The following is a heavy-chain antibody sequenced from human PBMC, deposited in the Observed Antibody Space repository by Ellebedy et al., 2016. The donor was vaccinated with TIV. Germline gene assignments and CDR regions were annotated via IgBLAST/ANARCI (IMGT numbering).Heavy chain of an antibody. J-gene: IGHJ4*02. CDR3: AILHLDYFDY. CDR1: GGSISSSSYY. V-gene: IGHV4-39*01. CDR2: INESGTM. Sequence: SETLSLTCTVSGGSISSSSYYWGWIRQPPGKGLEWIGEINESGTMNYSPSLKSRVTISVDKSKNQFSLKLSSVTAADTAVYYCAILHLDYFDYWGQGTLVTVSS. D-gene: IGHD3-3*01.